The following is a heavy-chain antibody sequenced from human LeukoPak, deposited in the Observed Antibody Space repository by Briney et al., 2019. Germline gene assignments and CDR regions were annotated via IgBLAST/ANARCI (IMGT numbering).Heavy chain of an antibody. CDR3: AKGSYYDSSGSFYFDY. D-gene: IGHD3-22*01. Sequence: PGGSLRLSCAASGFTFSSYRMNWVRQAPGKGLEWVSGISGSGDNTYYADSVKGRFTISRDNSKNALYVQVNSLGTEDTAAYYCAKGSYYDSSGSFYFDYWGQGTLVTVSS. V-gene: IGHV3-23*01. CDR2: ISGSGDNT. J-gene: IGHJ4*02. CDR1: GFTFSSYR.